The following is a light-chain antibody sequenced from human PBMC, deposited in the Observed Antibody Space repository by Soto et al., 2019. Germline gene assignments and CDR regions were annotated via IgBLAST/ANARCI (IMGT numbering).Light chain of an antibody. CDR2: EVT. CDR3: TSYVGNDIWV. Sequence: QSVLTQPPSASGSPGQSVTISCTGTSSDVGAYKYVSWYQQYPGKAPKLMIYEVTKRPSGVPDRFSGSKSGKTASLTVSGLQAEDEADYYCTSYVGNDIWVFGGGTKVTVL. CDR1: SSDVGAYKY. J-gene: IGLJ3*02. V-gene: IGLV2-8*01.